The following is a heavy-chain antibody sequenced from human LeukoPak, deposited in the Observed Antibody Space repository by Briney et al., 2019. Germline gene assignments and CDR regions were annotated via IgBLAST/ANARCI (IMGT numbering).Heavy chain of an antibody. D-gene: IGHD3-3*01. CDR3: ARGSITIFGVVTPNWFDP. V-gene: IGHV4-34*01. Sequence: SETPSLTCAVYGGSFSGYYWSWIRQPPGKGLEWIGEINHSGSTNYNPSLKSRVTISVDTSKNQFSLKLSSVTAADTAVYYCARGSITIFGVVTPNWFDPWGQGTLVTVSS. CDR1: GGSFSGYY. J-gene: IGHJ5*02. CDR2: INHSGST.